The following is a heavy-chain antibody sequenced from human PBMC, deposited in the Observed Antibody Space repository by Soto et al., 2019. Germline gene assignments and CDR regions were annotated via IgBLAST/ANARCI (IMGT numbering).Heavy chain of an antibody. D-gene: IGHD6-19*01. CDR2: ISAYNGNT. V-gene: IGHV1-18*01. J-gene: IGHJ6*02. Sequence: QVQLVQSGAEVKKPGASVKVSCKASGYTFTSYGISWVRQAPGQGLEWMGWISAYNGNTNYAQKLQGRVTMTTDTSTSTAYMELRSRRSDDTAVYYCARDSSGWHVDYYYGMDVWGQGTTVTVSS. CDR1: GYTFTSYG. CDR3: ARDSSGWHVDYYYGMDV.